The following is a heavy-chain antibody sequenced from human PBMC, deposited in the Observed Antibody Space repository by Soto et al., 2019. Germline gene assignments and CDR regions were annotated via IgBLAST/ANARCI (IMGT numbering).Heavy chain of an antibody. D-gene: IGHD1-26*01. J-gene: IGHJ6*02. Sequence: SVKVSFKASGGTFSSYTISWVRQAPGQGLEWMGRIIPILGIANYAQKFQGRVTITADKSTSTAYMELSSLRSEDTAVYYCARGPVGNYYYYGMDVWGQGTTVTVSS. V-gene: IGHV1-69*02. CDR3: ARGPVGNYYYYGMDV. CDR1: GGTFSSYT. CDR2: IIPILGIA.